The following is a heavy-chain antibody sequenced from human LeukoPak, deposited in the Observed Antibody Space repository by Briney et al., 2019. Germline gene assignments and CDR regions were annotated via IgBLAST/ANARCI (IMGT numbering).Heavy chain of an antibody. D-gene: IGHD5-24*01. J-gene: IGHJ5*01. CDR2: IIPIFGTA. V-gene: IGHV1-69*05. Sequence: SVKVSCKAFGGTFSNYAISWVRQAPGQGLEWVGRIIPIFGTANYAQKFQGRVTITTDESTSTTYMELSSLRSEDTVVYYCARGDGYGYNWFDSWGQGTLVTVSS. CDR1: GGTFSNYA. CDR3: ARGDGYGYNWFDS.